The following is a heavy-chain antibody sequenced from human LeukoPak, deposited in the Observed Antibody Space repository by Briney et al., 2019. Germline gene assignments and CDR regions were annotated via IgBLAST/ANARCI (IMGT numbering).Heavy chain of an antibody. D-gene: IGHD6-19*01. CDR3: ARWGPYRSGWYDRACRDY. V-gene: IGHV1-18*01. CDR2: ISAYNGNT. Sequence: GASVKVSCKASGYTFTSYGISWVRQAPGQGLEWMGWISAYNGNTNYAQKLQGRVTMTTDTSTSTAYMELRSLRSDGTAVYYCARWGPYRSGWYDRACRDYWGQGTLVTVSS. CDR1: GYTFTSYG. J-gene: IGHJ4*02.